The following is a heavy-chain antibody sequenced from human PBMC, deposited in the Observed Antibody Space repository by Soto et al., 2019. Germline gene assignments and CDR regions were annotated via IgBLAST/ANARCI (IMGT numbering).Heavy chain of an antibody. CDR3: ARRGYCSGGSCSDAFDI. D-gene: IGHD2-15*01. V-gene: IGHV4-34*01. Sequence: PSETLSLTCAVYGGSFSGYYWSWIRQPPGKGLEWIGEINHSGSTNYNPSLKSRVTISVDTSKNQFSLKLSSVTAADTAVYYCARRGYCSGGSCSDAFDIWGQGTMVTV. J-gene: IGHJ3*02. CDR2: INHSGST. CDR1: GGSFSGYY.